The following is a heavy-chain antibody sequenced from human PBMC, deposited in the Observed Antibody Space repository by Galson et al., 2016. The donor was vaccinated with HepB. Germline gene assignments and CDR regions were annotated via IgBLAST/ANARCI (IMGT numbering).Heavy chain of an antibody. J-gene: IGHJ5*02. CDR2: IKSKTDGGTT. D-gene: IGHD3-3*01. V-gene: IGHV3-15*07. Sequence: SLRLSCAASGFSFSHAWMHWVRQAPGKGLEWVGRIKSKTDGGTTDYVAPVKGRFAISRDNSKDTLYLQMNRLKTEDTGVYYCTVAASYDFWSGYYMLDPWGQGTLVTVSS. CDR1: GFSFSHAW. CDR3: TVAASYDFWSGYYMLDP.